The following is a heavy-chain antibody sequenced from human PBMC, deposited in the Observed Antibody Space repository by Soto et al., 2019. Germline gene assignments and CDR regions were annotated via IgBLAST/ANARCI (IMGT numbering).Heavy chain of an antibody. J-gene: IGHJ4*02. CDR1: CFAVSQDG. D-gene: IGHD6-19*01. Sequence: CGSLRLSCTASCFAVSQDGMSWVRQAPGKGLEWGSSIRSFDYRTNYADSVKGRFTISRDNSKSALSLHMNSLRAEDTAVYYCAKDVESGWYEAFVCWGPGTLV. CDR3: AKDVESGWYEAFVC. V-gene: IGHV3-23*01. CDR2: IRSFDYRT.